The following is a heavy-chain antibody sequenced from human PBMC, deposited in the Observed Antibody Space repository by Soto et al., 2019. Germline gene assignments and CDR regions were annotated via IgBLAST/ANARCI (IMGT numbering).Heavy chain of an antibody. V-gene: IGHV4-59*01. Sequence: QVRLQQWGAGLVKPSETLSLTCSVSGGSISGSYWSWIRQSPGKGLEWLGYVYYTGSTNYSPSLRSRVSISVDTSKNEFSLRLSSVTAADTAVYFCARSVAVPGAHIDYWGQGTQVTVSS. D-gene: IGHD6-19*01. J-gene: IGHJ4*02. CDR3: ARSVAVPGAHIDY. CDR2: VYYTGST. CDR1: GGSISGSY.